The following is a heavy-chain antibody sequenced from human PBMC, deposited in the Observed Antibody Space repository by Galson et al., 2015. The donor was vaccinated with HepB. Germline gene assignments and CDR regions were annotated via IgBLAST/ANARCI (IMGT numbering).Heavy chain of an antibody. D-gene: IGHD3-10*01. CDR2: IYPGDSDT. Sequence: QSGAEVKKPGESLKISCKGSGYSFTSYWIGWVRQMPGKGLEWMGIIYPGDSDTRYSPSFQGQVTISADKSISTAYLQWSSLKASDTAMYYCARIGTRFGELLRSREFDYWGQGTLVTVSS. CDR3: ARIGTRFGELLRSREFDY. V-gene: IGHV5-51*01. CDR1: GYSFTSYW. J-gene: IGHJ4*02.